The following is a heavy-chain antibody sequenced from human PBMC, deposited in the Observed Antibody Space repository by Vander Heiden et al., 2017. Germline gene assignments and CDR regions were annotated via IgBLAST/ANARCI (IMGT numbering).Heavy chain of an antibody. J-gene: IGHJ4*02. D-gene: IGHD3-3*01. CDR3: AKGDYDFWSGYHH. CDR1: GFTFDDYG. Sequence: EVQLVESGGGLVQPGRSLRLSCAASGFTFDDYGMPWVRQAPGKGLEWFSGISWNSGNIGYADSVRGRFTISRDNAKNSLYLQMNSLRAEDTALYYCAKGDYDFWSGYHHWGQGTPVTVSS. CDR2: ISWNSGNI. V-gene: IGHV3-9*01.